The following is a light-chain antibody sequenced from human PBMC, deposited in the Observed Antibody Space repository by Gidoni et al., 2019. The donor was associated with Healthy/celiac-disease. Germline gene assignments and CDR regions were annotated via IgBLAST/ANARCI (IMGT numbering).Light chain of an antibody. Sequence: QSVLTQPPSASGTPGQGVTISCSGSSPNIGSNTVNWYQQLPGTAPKLLMYSNNQRPSGVPDRFSGSKSGTSASLAISGLQSEDEAYYYCAAWDDSLNGWVFGGGTKLTVL. V-gene: IGLV1-44*01. CDR1: SPNIGSNT. CDR2: SNN. J-gene: IGLJ3*02. CDR3: AAWDDSLNGWV.